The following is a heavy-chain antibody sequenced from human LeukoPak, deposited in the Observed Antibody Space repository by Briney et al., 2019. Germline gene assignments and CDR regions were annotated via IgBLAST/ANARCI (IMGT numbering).Heavy chain of an antibody. Sequence: SETLSLTCTVSGGSISSHYWSWIRQPPGKGLEWIGSIYYSGSTYYNPSLKSRVTISVDTSKNQFSLKLSSVTAADTAVYYCARESPSVYYDSSGYYLWGQGTLVTVSS. CDR2: IYYSGST. J-gene: IGHJ4*02. CDR1: GGSISSHY. V-gene: IGHV4-59*05. CDR3: ARESPSVYYDSSGYYL. D-gene: IGHD3-22*01.